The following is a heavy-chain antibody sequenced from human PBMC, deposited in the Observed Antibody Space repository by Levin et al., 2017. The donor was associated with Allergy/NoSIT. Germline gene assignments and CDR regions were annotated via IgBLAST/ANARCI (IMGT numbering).Heavy chain of an antibody. CDR1: GFTFSDYW. CDR2: IRQDGSET. D-gene: IGHD5-12*01. CDR3: ARDLSLGGFIDY. V-gene: IGHV3-7*01. J-gene: IGHJ4*02. Sequence: GGSLRLSCAASGFTFSDYWMTWVRQAPGKGLEWLGNIRQDGSETHYVDSVGGRFSISRDNAKNSLYLQMTSLRADDTAVYFCARDLSLGGFIDYWGQGSVVTVSS.